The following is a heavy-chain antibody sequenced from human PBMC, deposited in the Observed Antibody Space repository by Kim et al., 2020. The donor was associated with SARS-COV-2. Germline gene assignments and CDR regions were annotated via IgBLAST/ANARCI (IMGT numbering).Heavy chain of an antibody. CDR1: GYSFTNYA. V-gene: IGHV7-4-1*01. Sequence: ASVKVSCKASGYSFTNYAMNWVRQAPGQGLECMGWIDTRTGKATYAQGFTGRFAFSMDTSVNTAYLQVDSLKPEDTAVYFCARDGGPILTGSWQDYWGQGTLVTVSS. CDR2: IDTRTGKA. J-gene: IGHJ4*02. CDR3: ARDGGPILTGSWQDY. D-gene: IGHD3-16*01.